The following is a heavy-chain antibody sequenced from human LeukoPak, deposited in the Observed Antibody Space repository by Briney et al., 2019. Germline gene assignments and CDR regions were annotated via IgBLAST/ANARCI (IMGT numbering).Heavy chain of an antibody. CDR1: GGSISSDY. CDR3: AREGYYDSSGYWGGFDP. V-gene: IGHV4-59*01. J-gene: IGHJ5*02. Sequence: SGTLSLTCTVSGGSISSDYWSSIRQTPGKGLEWGWYIYYSVSAKYNPSLKSRVAISVDTSKNQFSLKLSYVTAADTAVYYCAREGYYDSSGYWGGFDPWGQGTLVTVSS. D-gene: IGHD3-22*01. CDR2: IYYSVSA.